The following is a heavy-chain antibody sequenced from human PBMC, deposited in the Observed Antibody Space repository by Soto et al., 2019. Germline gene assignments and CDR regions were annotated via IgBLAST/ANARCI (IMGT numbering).Heavy chain of an antibody. D-gene: IGHD2-2*02. V-gene: IGHV3-13*01. CDR3: ARAARGCSSTSCYRGSFDY. CDR2: IGTAGDT. J-gene: IGHJ4*02. CDR1: GFTFSSYD. Sequence: RSSLKGSCADPGFTFSSYDMHWVRQATGKGLEWVSAIGTAGDTYYPGSVKGRFTISRENAKNSLYLQMNSLRAGDTAVYYCARAARGCSSTSCYRGSFDYWGQGTLVTVSS.